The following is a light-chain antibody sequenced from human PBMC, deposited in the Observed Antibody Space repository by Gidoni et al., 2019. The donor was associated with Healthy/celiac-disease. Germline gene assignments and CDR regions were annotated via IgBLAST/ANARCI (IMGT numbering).Light chain of an antibody. CDR2: DNN. Sequence: QSVLTQPHSVSAAPGQKVTISCSGSSSNIGNNYVSWYQQLPGTAPKLLIYDNNKRPSGIPDRFSGSKSGTSATLGITRLQTGDEADYYCGTWDSSLSAVVFGGGTKLTVL. CDR3: GTWDSSLSAVV. J-gene: IGLJ2*01. CDR1: SSNIGNNY. V-gene: IGLV1-51*01.